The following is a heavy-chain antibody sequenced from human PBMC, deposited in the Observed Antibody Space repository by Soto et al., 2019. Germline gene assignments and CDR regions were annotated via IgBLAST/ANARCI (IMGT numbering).Heavy chain of an antibody. CDR2: ISAYNGNT. J-gene: IGHJ6*02. CDR1: GYTLTSYG. Sequence: QVQLVQSGAEVKKPGASVKVSCKASGYTLTSYGISWVRQAPGQGLEWMGWISAYNGNTNYAQKLQGRVTMTTDTSTSTAYMELRSLRSDDTAVYYCARPYADWDKVSYYGMDVWGQGTTVTVSS. D-gene: IGHD4-17*01. V-gene: IGHV1-18*01. CDR3: ARPYADWDKVSYYGMDV.